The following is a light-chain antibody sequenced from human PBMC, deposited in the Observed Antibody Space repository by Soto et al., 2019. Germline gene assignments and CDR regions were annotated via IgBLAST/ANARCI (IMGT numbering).Light chain of an antibody. J-gene: IGLJ1*01. CDR2: SNN. CDR3: AAWDDRLSGYV. V-gene: IGLV1-47*02. CDR1: SSNIGSNF. Sequence: QSVLTQPPSASGTPGQRVIISCSGSSSNIGSNFVYWYQQLPGTAPKLLIYSNNERPSGVPGRFSGSKSGTSASLAISGLRSEDEADYYCAAWDDRLSGYVFGTGTKVTVL.